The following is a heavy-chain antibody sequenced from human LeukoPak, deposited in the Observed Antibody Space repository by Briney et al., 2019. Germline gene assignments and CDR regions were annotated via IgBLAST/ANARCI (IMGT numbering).Heavy chain of an antibody. Sequence: MPSETLSLTCAVYGGSFSGYYWSWIRQPPGKGLEWIGEINHSGSTNYNPSLKSRVTISVDTSKNQFSLKLSSVTAADTAVCYCARMPIAAAGNAFDIWGQGTMVTVSS. CDR3: ARMPIAAAGNAFDI. V-gene: IGHV4-34*01. D-gene: IGHD6-13*01. CDR1: GGSFSGYY. CDR2: INHSGST. J-gene: IGHJ3*02.